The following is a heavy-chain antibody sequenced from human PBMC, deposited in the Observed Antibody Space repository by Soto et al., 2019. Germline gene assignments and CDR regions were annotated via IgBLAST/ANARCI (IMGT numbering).Heavy chain of an antibody. V-gene: IGHV5-10-1*01. Sequence: GESLKISCKGSGYSFTSYWISWVRQIPGKGLEWMGRIDPSDSYTNYSPSFQGHVTISADKSISTAYLQWSSLKASDTAMYYCARPEYSSSSGYGMDVWGQGTTVTVSS. D-gene: IGHD6-6*01. CDR3: ARPEYSSSSGYGMDV. J-gene: IGHJ6*02. CDR1: GYSFTSYW. CDR2: IDPSDSYT.